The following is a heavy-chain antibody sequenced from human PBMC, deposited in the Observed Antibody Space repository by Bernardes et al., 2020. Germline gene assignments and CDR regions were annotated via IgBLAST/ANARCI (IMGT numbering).Heavy chain of an antibody. CDR2: IYYTGRT. J-gene: IGHJ4*02. D-gene: IGHD4-17*01. CDR3: ARSLYGDFRFDY. V-gene: IGHV4-59*01. CDR1: GGSISSYC. Sequence: SETLSLTCTASGGSISSYCWNWIRQPPGKGLEWIGYIYYTGRTDYNPSLKSRVTMSLATSRNQFSLKLSSVTAADTARYYCARSLYGDFRFDYWGQGSLVTVSS.